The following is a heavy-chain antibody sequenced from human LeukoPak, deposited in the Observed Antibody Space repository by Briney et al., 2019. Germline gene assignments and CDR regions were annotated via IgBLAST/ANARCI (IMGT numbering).Heavy chain of an antibody. CDR3: ARQDGNSKYYFDY. CDR2: IYPGDSDT. V-gene: IGHV5-51*01. J-gene: IGHJ4*02. D-gene: IGHD1-1*01. CDR1: GYSFSYYW. Sequence: GESLKISCKASGYSFSYYWIAWVRQMPGKGLEWMGIIYPGDSDTRYRPSFQGQVTISVDKSISTAYLQWSSLKASDTAMYYCARQDGNSKYYFDYWGQGTLVTVSS.